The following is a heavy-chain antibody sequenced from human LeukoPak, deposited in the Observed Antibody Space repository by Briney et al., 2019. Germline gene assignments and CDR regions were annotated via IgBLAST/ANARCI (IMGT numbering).Heavy chain of an antibody. Sequence: GGSLRLSCAASGFIFSDYYMSWIRQAPGKGLEWVSVIYSGGSTYYADSVKGRFTISRDNSKNTLYLQMNSLRAEDTAVYYCAREGITGTTASGYYYYGMDVWGQGTTVTVSS. CDR1: GFIFSDYY. D-gene: IGHD1-20*01. CDR2: IYSGGST. J-gene: IGHJ6*02. CDR3: AREGITGTTASGYYYYGMDV. V-gene: IGHV3-53*01.